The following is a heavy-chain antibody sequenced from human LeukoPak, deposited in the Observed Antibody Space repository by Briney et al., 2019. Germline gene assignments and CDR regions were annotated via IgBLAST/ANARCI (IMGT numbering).Heavy chain of an antibody. CDR3: AKRAVPVAGTGYYFDY. CDR1: GFTFRTYA. Sequence: GGSLRLSCAASGFTFRTYAMSWVRQAPGKGLEWVSGISDSGGSTYYAGSVKGRFTISRDNSKNTLYLQMNSLRAEDTAVYYRAKRAVPVAGTGYYFDYWGQGTLVTVSS. D-gene: IGHD6-19*01. V-gene: IGHV3-23*01. CDR2: ISDSGGST. J-gene: IGHJ4*02.